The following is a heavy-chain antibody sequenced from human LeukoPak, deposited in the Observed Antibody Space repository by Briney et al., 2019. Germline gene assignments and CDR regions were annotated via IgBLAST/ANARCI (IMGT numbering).Heavy chain of an antibody. CDR1: GFTFSSYG. J-gene: IGHJ4*02. V-gene: IGHV3-23*01. CDR3: AKLPYHLLMFADY. CDR2: LSGSGGTT. D-gene: IGHD2-2*01. Sequence: HPGGSLRLSCAASGFTFSSYGMSWVRQAPGKGLEGVSALSGSGGTTYYADSVKGRFTISRDNSKNTLFLQMNSLRAEDTAVYYCAKLPYHLLMFADYWGQGTLVTVSS.